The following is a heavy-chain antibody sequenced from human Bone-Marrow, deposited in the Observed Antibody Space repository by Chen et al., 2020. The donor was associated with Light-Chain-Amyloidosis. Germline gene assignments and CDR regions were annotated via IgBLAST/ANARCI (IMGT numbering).Heavy chain of an antibody. CDR1: GYTFPGYY. J-gene: IGHJ6*02. V-gene: IGHV1-2*02. CDR2: INPNSGGT. CDR3: ARDPPQIILTGYSDHYYYYYGMDV. Sequence: QVQLVQSGAEVKKPGASVTVSCKASGYTFPGYYLHWVRQAPGQGLEWMGWINPNSGGTNDEQKFQGRVTMTRDTSISTAYMERSRLRSDDTAVYYWARDPPQIILTGYSDHYYYYYGMDVWGQGTTVTVSS. D-gene: IGHD3-9*01.